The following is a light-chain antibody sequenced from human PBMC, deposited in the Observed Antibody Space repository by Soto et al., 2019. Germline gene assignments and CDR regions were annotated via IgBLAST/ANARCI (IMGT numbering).Light chain of an antibody. V-gene: IGLV1-44*01. CDR1: TANIGTNT. Sequence: QSVLTQPPSASGTPGQRVTISCSGSTANIGTNTVNWFQHLPGSAPKLLIYTNDQRPSGVPDRFSGSRSGTSAYLAISGLQSEDEADYYCATWDGSVYVFGTGTKV. J-gene: IGLJ1*01. CDR3: ATWDGSVYV. CDR2: TND.